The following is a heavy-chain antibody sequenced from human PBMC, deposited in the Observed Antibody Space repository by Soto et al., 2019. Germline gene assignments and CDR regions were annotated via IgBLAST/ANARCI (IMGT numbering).Heavy chain of an antibody. J-gene: IGHJ1*01. Sequence: QVQLVQSGAEVKKPGASVKVSCKASGYTFTSYYMHWARQAPGQGLEWMGIINPSGGSTSYAQKFRGRVTMTRDTSTSTVYMELSSLRSEDTAVYYCARDREGYCSGGSCLYFQHWGQGTLVTVSS. CDR1: GYTFTSYY. V-gene: IGHV1-46*03. CDR2: INPSGGST. D-gene: IGHD2-15*01. CDR3: ARDREGYCSGGSCLYFQH.